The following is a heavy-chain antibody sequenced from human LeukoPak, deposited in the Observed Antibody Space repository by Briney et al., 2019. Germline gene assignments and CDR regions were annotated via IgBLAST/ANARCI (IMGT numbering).Heavy chain of an antibody. D-gene: IGHD6-6*01. J-gene: IGHJ3*02. V-gene: IGHV3-11*01. CDR3: ARETSWAFDI. CDR1: GFTFSDYY. CDR2: ISSSGGTI. Sequence: PGGSLRLSCAASGFTFSDYYMIWIRQAPGKGLEWVSYISSSGGTIYYADSVKGRFTISRDNAKNSVYLQMDSLRAEDTAPYYCARETSWAFDIWGQGTMVTVSS.